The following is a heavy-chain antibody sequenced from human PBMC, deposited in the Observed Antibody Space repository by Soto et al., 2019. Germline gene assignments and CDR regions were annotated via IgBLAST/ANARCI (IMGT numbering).Heavy chain of an antibody. CDR2: IVVGSGNT. J-gene: IGHJ6*03. V-gene: IGHV1-58*02. CDR1: EFTFTSSA. CDR3: AASRWTTVRTYYYYYYMDV. Sequence: GASVKVSCKASEFTFTSSAMQWVRQARGQRLEWIGWIVVGSGNTNYAQKFQERVTITRDMSTSTAYMELSSLRSEDTAVYYCAASRWTTVRTYYYYYYMDVWGKGTTVTVSS. D-gene: IGHD4-4*01.